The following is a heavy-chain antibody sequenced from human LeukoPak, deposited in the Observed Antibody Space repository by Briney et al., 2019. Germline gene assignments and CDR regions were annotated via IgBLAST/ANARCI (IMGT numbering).Heavy chain of an antibody. CDR3: AREPYGGNSGGDY. CDR2: ISAYNGNT. Sequence: GASVKVSCKASGYTFTSFGFSWVRQAPGQGLEWMGWISAYNGNTNYAQKLQGRVTMTTDTSTSTAHMELRSLRSDDTAVYYCAREPYGGNSGGDYWGQGTLVTVSS. J-gene: IGHJ4*02. D-gene: IGHD4-23*01. V-gene: IGHV1-18*01. CDR1: GYTFTSFG.